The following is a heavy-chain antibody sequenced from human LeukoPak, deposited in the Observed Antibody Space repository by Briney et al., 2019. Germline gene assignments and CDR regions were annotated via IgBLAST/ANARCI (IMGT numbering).Heavy chain of an antibody. CDR1: NGSISNYY. CDR3: ARADSSGYYLDY. Sequence: SETLSLTCAVSNGSISNYYWSWIRLTPGKGLEWIGYISYSGTTNYNPSLKSRVTMSVDTSRNQFSLKLSSVTAADTAVYYCARADSSGYYLDYWGQGTLVTVSS. J-gene: IGHJ4*02. D-gene: IGHD3-22*01. V-gene: IGHV4-59*01. CDR2: ISYSGTT.